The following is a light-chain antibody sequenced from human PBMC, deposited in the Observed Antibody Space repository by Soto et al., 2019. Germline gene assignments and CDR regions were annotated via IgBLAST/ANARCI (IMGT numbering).Light chain of an antibody. CDR1: GGHSSYA. V-gene: IGLV4-69*01. J-gene: IGLJ2*01. CDR2: VNSDGSH. CDR3: QTWGTGIHVV. Sequence: QSVLTQSPSASASLGASVKLTCTLSGGHSSYAIAWHQQQPEKGPRYLMKVNSDGSHSKGDGIPDRFSGSRSGAERYLTISSLQSEDEADYYCQTWGTGIHVVFGGGTKLTVL.